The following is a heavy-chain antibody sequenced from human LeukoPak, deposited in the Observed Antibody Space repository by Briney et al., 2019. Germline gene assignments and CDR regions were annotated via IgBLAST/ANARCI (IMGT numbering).Heavy chain of an antibody. J-gene: IGHJ4*02. V-gene: IGHV4-39*07. CDR2: IYYSGST. Sequence: SETLSLTCTVSGGSISSSSYYWGWIRQPPGKGLEWIGSIYYSGSTYYNPSLKSRVTISVDTSKNQFSLKLSSVTAADTAVYYCARECYGSGSYYKDYWGQGTLVTVSS. CDR1: GGSISSSSYY. CDR3: ARECYGSGSYYKDY. D-gene: IGHD3-10*01.